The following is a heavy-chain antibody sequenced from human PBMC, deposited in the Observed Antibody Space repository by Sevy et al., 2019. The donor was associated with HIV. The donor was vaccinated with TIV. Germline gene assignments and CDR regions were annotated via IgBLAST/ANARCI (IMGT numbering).Heavy chain of an antibody. J-gene: IGHJ4*02. Sequence: ASVMVSCTASGYTFTDYYIHWVRQAPGQGLECMGIINPNGGGTNYAQSFQGRVTMTRDTSTSTVYMELSSLRSEDSAVYYCARVDSCGGDCYYFDYWGQGTLVTVSS. D-gene: IGHD2-21*02. CDR1: GYTFTDYY. CDR2: INPNGGGT. CDR3: ARVDSCGGDCYYFDY. V-gene: IGHV1-46*01.